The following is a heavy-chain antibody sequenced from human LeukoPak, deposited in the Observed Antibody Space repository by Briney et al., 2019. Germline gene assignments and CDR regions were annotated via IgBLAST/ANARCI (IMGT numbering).Heavy chain of an antibody. J-gene: IGHJ4*02. Sequence: GGSLRLSCAASGFTFSSYWMHWVRQAPGKGLVWVPRINSDGSSTSYADSVKGRFTISRDNAKNTLYLQMNSLRAEDTAVYYCASTKPSYGDPDVRFDYWGQGTLVTVSS. D-gene: IGHD4-17*01. CDR2: INSDGSST. CDR3: ASTKPSYGDPDVRFDY. V-gene: IGHV3-74*01. CDR1: GFTFSSYW.